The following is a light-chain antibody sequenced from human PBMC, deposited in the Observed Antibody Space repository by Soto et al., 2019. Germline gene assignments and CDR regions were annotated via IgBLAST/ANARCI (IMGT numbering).Light chain of an antibody. V-gene: IGKV1-5*01. CDR3: QQYDNVPLT. J-gene: IGKJ4*01. Sequence: IQMTQSPSTLSASVGDRVTITCRASQSISSWLAWYQQKPGRAPKLLIYDASNLETGVPSRFSGSGSGTDFTLTISSLQPEDIATYYCQQYDNVPLTFGGGTKVDIK. CDR2: DAS. CDR1: QSISSW.